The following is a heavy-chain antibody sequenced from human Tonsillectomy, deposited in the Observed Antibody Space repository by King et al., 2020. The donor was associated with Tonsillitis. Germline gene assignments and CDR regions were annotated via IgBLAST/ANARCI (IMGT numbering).Heavy chain of an antibody. D-gene: IGHD6-13*01. CDR2: INPNSGGT. CDR3: ASGRMAAADTGLFDD. CDR1: GYTFTDYY. J-gene: IGHJ4*02. V-gene: IGHV1-2*04. Sequence: QLVQSGTEVKKPGASVKVSCKASGYTFTDYYMHWVRQAPGQGLEWMGGINPNSGGTNYAQKFQGWVTMTRDTSISTAYMELSRLTSDDTAVYYCASGRMAAADTGLFDDWGQGTLVIVSS.